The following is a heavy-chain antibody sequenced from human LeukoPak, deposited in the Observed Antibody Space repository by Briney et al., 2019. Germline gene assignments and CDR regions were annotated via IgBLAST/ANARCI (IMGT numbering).Heavy chain of an antibody. CDR3: AKDRPKSKGIAAAATDY. CDR2: IRYDGSNK. CDR1: GFTFSSYG. J-gene: IGHJ4*02. V-gene: IGHV3-30*02. D-gene: IGHD6-13*01. Sequence: GGSLRLSCAASGFTFSSYGMHWVRQAPGKGLEWVAFIRYDGSNKYYADSVKGRFTISRDNSKNTLYLQMNSLRAEDTAVYYCAKDRPKSKGIAAAATDYWGQGTLVTVSS.